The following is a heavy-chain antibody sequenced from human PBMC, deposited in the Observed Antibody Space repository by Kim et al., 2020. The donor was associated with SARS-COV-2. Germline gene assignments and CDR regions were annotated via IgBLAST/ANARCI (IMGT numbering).Heavy chain of an antibody. CDR2: INAGNGNT. V-gene: IGHV1-3*01. CDR3: ARTGARLDAFDI. J-gene: IGHJ3*02. D-gene: IGHD6-6*01. CDR1: GYTFTSYA. Sequence: ASVKVSCKASGYTFTSYAMHWVRQAPGQRLEWMGWINAGNGNTKYSQKFQGRVTITRDTSASTAYMELGSQGSEDTAVYYCARTGARLDAFDIWGQGTMVTVSS.